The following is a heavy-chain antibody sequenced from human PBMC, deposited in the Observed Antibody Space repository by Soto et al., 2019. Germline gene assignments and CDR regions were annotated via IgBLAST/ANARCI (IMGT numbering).Heavy chain of an antibody. J-gene: IGHJ4*02. V-gene: IGHV1-69*02. CDR2: IIPILGIA. CDR1: GGTFSSYT. D-gene: IGHD2-21*01. CDR3: ASPNPQQGSGFLFDY. Sequence: QVQLVQSGAEVKKPGSSVKVSCKASGGTFSSYTISWVRQAPGQGLEWMGRIIPILGIANYAQKFQGRVTITADKSTSTAYMELSSLRSEATAVYYCASPNPQQGSGFLFDYWGQGTLVTVSS.